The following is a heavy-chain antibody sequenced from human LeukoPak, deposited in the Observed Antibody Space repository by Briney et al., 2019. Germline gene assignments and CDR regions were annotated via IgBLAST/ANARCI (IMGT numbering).Heavy chain of an antibody. J-gene: IGHJ3*01. V-gene: IGHV3-48*03. Sequence: PGRSLRLSCGASGFNVNNYEMNWVRQAPGKGLEWISYISISGGGRFYADSVKGRFTISKDNSKNSLFLPMNSLRAEDTAVYYCAREGDCGGDCHFISETFDLWDQGTMVTVSS. CDR2: ISISGGGR. D-gene: IGHD2-21*02. CDR3: AREGDCGGDCHFISETFDL. CDR1: GFNVNNYE.